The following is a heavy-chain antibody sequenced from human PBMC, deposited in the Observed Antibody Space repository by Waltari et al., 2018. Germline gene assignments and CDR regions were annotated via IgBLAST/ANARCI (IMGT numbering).Heavy chain of an antibody. V-gene: IGHV3-7*04. CDR3: ARDRDFSTLDV. Sequence: EVQLVESGGGLVQPGGSLRLSCVGSGFTFNNYWIAWVRQAPGGGLEWVANIMKDGITKQYVGSVKGRFTISRDNAMNSVYLQLNSLRVEDTAVYYCARDRDFSTLDVWGQGTSVTVSS. J-gene: IGHJ6*02. CDR1: GFTFNNYW. CDR2: IMKDGITK. D-gene: IGHD3-3*01.